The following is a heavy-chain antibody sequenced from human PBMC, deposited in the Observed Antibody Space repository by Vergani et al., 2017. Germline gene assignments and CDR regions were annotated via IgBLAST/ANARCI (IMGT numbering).Heavy chain of an antibody. D-gene: IGHD3-22*01. CDR1: GYSFTNYW. V-gene: IGHV5-51*07. J-gene: IGHJ4*02. CDR3: ARLYGRDSNGSKYFDY. CDR2: IHPADSDT. Sequence: EVQLVQSGAEVKKPGESRKISCQISGYSFTNYWIGWVHKMLGKGLEWMGIIHPADSDTRYSPSFQGQVTISVDKSISTAYLQRGSLRASDSAMYYCARLYGRDSNGSKYFDYWGQGTLVTVSS.